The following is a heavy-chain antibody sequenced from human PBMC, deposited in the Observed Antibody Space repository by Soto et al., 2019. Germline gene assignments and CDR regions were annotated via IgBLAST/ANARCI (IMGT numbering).Heavy chain of an antibody. V-gene: IGHV4-4*09. J-gene: IGHJ4*02. CDR2: VYSNGNT. CDR3: TRSRGFPDHNIPFDS. Sequence: SETLSLTCTVSGDSTSGPFWSSDYWSWIRQPPGKGLEWIGSVYSNGNTKYNSALKSRISISLDTSRKQFSLDLSSVTAADTAIYYCTRSRGFPDHNIPFDSWGQGTLVTVSS. D-gene: IGHD2-21*01. CDR1: GDSTSGPFWSSDY.